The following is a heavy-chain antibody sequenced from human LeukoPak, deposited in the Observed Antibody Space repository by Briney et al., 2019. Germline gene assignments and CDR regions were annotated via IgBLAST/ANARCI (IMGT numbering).Heavy chain of an antibody. J-gene: IGHJ6*03. CDR1: GGSISSYY. V-gene: IGHV4-59*01. CDR3: ARGYQTYYYYYMDV. Sequence: SETLSLTCTVSGGSISSYYWSWIRQPPGKGLEWIGHVYYSGSTNYNPSLKSRVVISADTSNNQFSLKLSSVTAADTALYYCARGYQTYYYYYMDVWGKGTTVTVSS. D-gene: IGHD2-2*01. CDR2: VYYSGST.